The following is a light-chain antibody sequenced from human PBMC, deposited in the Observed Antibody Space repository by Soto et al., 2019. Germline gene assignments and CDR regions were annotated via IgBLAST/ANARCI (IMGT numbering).Light chain of an antibody. CDR1: SSDVGGYNY. J-gene: IGLJ3*02. V-gene: IGLV2-11*01. CDR3: CSYAGSFTYWV. Sequence: QSALTQPRSVSGSPGQSVTISCTGTSSDVGGYNYVSWYQQHPGKAPKVMIYDVSKRPSGVPDRFSSSKSGNTACLTIFGLQAEDAADYYCCSYAGSFTYWVFGGGTKLTVL. CDR2: DVS.